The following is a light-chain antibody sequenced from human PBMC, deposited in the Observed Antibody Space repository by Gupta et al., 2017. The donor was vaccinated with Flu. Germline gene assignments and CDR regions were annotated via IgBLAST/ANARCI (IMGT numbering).Light chain of an antibody. CDR3: MQALHQGT. V-gene: IGKV2-28*01. J-gene: IGKJ4*01. CDR2: LGS. Sequence: DIVMTQSPLSLPVTPGEPASISCRSSQSLLHSNGYNYLDWYLQKPGQSPQLLIYLGSNRASGVPDRFSGSGSGTDFTLKISRVEAEDVGVYYCMQALHQGTFGGGTKVEIK. CDR1: QSLLHSNGYNY.